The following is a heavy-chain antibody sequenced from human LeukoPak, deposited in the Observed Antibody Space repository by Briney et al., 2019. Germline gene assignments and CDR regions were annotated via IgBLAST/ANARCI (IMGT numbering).Heavy chain of an antibody. D-gene: IGHD5-24*01. CDR3: SEGYFEPFDH. CDR1: GASASSSH. V-gene: IGHV4-59*02. CDR2: LSYTGKT. J-gene: IGHJ4*02. Sequence: PSETLSLTCLVSGASASSSHWNWIRQLPGKGLEWIGCLSYTGKTDYNPSLTSRVTISLDTSKNQVSLKLKSLTAADTAVYYCSEGYFEPFDHWGQGISVTVSS.